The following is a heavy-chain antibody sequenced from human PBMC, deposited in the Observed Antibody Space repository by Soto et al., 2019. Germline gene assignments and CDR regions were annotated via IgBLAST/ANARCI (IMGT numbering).Heavy chain of an antibody. CDR2: ISGSGEST. CDR1: GFTFSSYA. Sequence: EVQLLESGGGFVQPGGSLRLSCAASGFTFSSYAMTWVRQAPGEGLQWVSSISGSGESTFHADSVKGRFTISRDNSKNTLTLQMNSLRAEDTAIYYCAKYSSYWDEDYWGQGTLVTVSS. V-gene: IGHV3-23*01. D-gene: IGHD3-22*01. J-gene: IGHJ4*02. CDR3: AKYSSYWDEDY.